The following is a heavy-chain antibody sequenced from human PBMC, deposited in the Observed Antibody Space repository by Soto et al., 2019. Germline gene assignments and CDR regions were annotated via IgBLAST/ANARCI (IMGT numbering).Heavy chain of an antibody. CDR3: ASRWGTYFDF. CDR2: IYYSGST. D-gene: IGHD7-27*01. CDR1: GGSISSYY. Sequence: QVQLQESGPGLVKPSETLSLTCTVSGGSISSYYWSWIRQPPGKGLEWIGYIYYSGSTDDDPSLKEQVNISVDSCRNLSALKLSSVTAADTAVYYCASRWGTYFDFWGQGTLVTGSS. V-gene: IGHV4-59*01. J-gene: IGHJ4*02.